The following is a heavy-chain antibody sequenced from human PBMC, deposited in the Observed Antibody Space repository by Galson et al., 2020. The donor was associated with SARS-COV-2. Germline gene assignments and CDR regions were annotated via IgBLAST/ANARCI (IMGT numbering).Heavy chain of an antibody. CDR1: GFPFDAYA. Sequence: LKISCAASGFPFDAYAMHWVRQGPGKGPEWVPGITWNSGTIGYAGSVKGRFTISRDNAKNSLYLQMNSLTPEDTAFYYCAKGPNSYSSNWYGIDYWGQGTLVTVSS. V-gene: IGHV3-9*01. J-gene: IGHJ4*02. CDR3: AKGPNSYSSNWYGIDY. D-gene: IGHD6-13*01. CDR2: ITWNSGTI.